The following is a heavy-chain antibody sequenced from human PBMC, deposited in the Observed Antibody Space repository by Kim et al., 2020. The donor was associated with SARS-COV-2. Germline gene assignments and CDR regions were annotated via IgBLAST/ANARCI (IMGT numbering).Heavy chain of an antibody. CDR3: ARVANGDYDRYFDL. Sequence: SETLSLSCTVSGGSISSYYWNWIRQPPGKGLEWIGYIYYSGSTNYNPSLKSRVTISLDTSKNQFSLKLSSVTAADTAVYFCARVANGDYDRYFDLWGRGTLVTVSS. CDR2: IYYSGST. J-gene: IGHJ2*01. V-gene: IGHV4-59*01. D-gene: IGHD4-17*01. CDR1: GGSISSYY.